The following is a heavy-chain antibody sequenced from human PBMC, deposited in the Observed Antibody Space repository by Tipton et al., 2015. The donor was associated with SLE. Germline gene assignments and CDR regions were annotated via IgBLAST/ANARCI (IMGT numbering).Heavy chain of an antibody. CDR1: GGSISSGGYY. Sequence: TLSLTCTVSGGSISSGGYYWSWIRQHPGKGLEWIGYIYYSGSTYYNPSLKSRVTISVDTSKNQFSLKLSSVTAADTAVYYCARGPYCSSTSCPIWFAPWGQGTLVTVSS. CDR3: ARGPYCSSTSCPIWFAP. D-gene: IGHD2-2*01. V-gene: IGHV4-31*03. CDR2: IYYSGST. J-gene: IGHJ5*02.